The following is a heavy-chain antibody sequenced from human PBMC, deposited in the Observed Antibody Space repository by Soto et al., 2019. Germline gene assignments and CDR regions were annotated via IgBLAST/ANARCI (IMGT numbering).Heavy chain of an antibody. D-gene: IGHD3-10*01. CDR2: ISYDGSNK. CDR3: AEDEAYYYGSGSYFLWSYYYYGMDV. CDR1: GFTFSSYG. V-gene: IGHV3-30*18. Sequence: GGSLRLSCAASGFTFSSYGMHWVRQAPGKGLEWVAVISYDGSNKYYADSVKGRFTISRDNSKNTLYLQMNSLRAEDTAVHYCAEDEAYYYGSGSYFLWSYYYYGMDVWGQGTTVTVSS. J-gene: IGHJ6*02.